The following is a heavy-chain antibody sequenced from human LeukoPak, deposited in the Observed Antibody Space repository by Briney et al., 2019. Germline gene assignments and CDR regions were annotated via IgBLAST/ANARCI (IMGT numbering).Heavy chain of an antibody. D-gene: IGHD2-15*01. V-gene: IGHV3-53*01. J-gene: IGHJ4*02. CDR2: FYIGGTT. CDR3: ARDGSSHSYFDY. Sequence: GGSLRLSCVASGFTVSSNHMNWVRQAPGRGLEWVSIFYIGGTTYYSDSVRGRFTISRDNSKNTLYLEMNSLRAEDTAVYYCARDGSSHSYFDYWGQGTLVTVSS. CDR1: GFTVSSNH.